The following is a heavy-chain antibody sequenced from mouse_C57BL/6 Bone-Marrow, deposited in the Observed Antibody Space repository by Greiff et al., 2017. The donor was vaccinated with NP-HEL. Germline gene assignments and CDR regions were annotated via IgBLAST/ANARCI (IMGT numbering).Heavy chain of an antibody. Sequence: QVQLKQPGAELVKPGASVKLSCKASGYTFTSYWMQWVKQRPGQGLEWIGEIDPSDSYTNYNQKFKGKATLTVDTSSSTAYMQLSSLTSEDSAVYYCAREDFIPYAMDYWGQGTSVTVSS. V-gene: IGHV1-50*01. CDR2: IDPSDSYT. D-gene: IGHD1-1*01. CDR3: AREDFIPYAMDY. J-gene: IGHJ4*01. CDR1: GYTFTSYW.